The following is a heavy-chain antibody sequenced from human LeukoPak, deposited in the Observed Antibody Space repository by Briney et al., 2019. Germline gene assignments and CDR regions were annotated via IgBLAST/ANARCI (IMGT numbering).Heavy chain of an antibody. D-gene: IGHD6-19*01. V-gene: IGHV3-43*02. Sequence: GGSLRLSCAAARFTFGDYGMHWVRQVPGKGLEWVSLISGDGSSTYYADSVKGRFTISRHNSKNSLYLQMNILRTEDTALYYCAKDAYSSGWYYFDSWGQGTLVTVSS. CDR1: RFTFGDYG. CDR2: ISGDGSST. J-gene: IGHJ4*02. CDR3: AKDAYSSGWYYFDS.